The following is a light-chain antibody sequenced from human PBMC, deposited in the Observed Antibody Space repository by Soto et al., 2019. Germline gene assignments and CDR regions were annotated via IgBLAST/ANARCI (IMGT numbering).Light chain of an antibody. CDR3: QQYGSSPLT. J-gene: IGKJ4*01. V-gene: IGKV3-20*01. CDR1: QSVSSSY. Sequence: EIMFTQSPSTLTLSPGERATRSCRASQSVSSSYLAWYQQKPGQAPRLLIYGASSRATGIPDRFSGSGSGTDFTLTISRLEPEDLAVYYCQQYGSSPLTFGGGTKVDI. CDR2: GAS.